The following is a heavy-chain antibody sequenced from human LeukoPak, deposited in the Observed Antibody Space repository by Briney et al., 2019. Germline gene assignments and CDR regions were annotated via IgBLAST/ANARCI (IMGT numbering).Heavy chain of an antibody. CDR1: GGSISSSSSY. CDR2: IYYSGST. J-gene: IGHJ6*02. D-gene: IGHD3-10*02. Sequence: PSETLSLTCTVSGGSISSSSSYWGWIRQPPGKGLEWIGSIYYSGSTYYNPSLKSRVTISVDTSKNQFSLKLSSVTAADTAVYYCAVFDPYYYYGMDVWGQGTTVTVSS. V-gene: IGHV4-39*01. CDR3: AVFDPYYYYGMDV.